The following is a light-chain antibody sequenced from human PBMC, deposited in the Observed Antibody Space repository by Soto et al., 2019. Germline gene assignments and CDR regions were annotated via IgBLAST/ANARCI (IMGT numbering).Light chain of an antibody. CDR1: QSVSSN. CDR2: GAS. Sequence: EIVMTQSPATLSVSPGERATLSCRASQSVSSNLAWYQQKPGQAPRLLIYGASTRATGIPARFSGSGSGTEFTLTISSLQSEDVAVYYWQQYNNWPRPLTFGGGTKVEIK. CDR3: QQYNNWPRPLT. J-gene: IGKJ4*01. V-gene: IGKV3-15*01.